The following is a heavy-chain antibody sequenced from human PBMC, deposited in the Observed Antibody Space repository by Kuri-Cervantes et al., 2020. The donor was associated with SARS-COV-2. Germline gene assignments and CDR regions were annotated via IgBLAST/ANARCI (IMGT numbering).Heavy chain of an antibody. CDR1: GFTFSDYY. D-gene: IGHD5-12*01. J-gene: IGHJ4*02. CDR3: ARGSSGYDLTFDY. V-gene: IGHV3-11*06. Sequence: GESLKISCAASGFTFSDYYMSWIRQAPGKGLEWVSYISSSSSYTNYADSVKGRFTISRDNAKNSLYLQMNSLRAEDTAVYYCARGSSGYDLTFDYWGQGTPVTVSS. CDR2: ISSSSSYT.